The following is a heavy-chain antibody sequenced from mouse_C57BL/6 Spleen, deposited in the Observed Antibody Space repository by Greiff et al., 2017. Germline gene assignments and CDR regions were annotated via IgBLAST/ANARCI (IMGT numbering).Heavy chain of an antibody. CDR1: GYTFSSYW. J-gene: IGHJ1*03. V-gene: IGHV1-72*01. CDR2: IAPSSGGT. Sequence: QVQLQQPGAELVKPGASVKLSCKASGYTFSSYWMHWVKQRPGRGLEWIGRIAPSSGGTKYNEKVKSKATLSVDKPASTAYMQLSRLTSEDSAVYDFAREEYYGSSYDWYFDVWGTGTPVTVSS. D-gene: IGHD1-1*01. CDR3: AREEYYGSSYDWYFDV.